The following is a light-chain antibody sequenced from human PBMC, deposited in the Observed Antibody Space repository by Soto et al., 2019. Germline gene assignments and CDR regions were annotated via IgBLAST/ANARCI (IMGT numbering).Light chain of an antibody. V-gene: IGKV3-20*01. J-gene: IGKJ2*01. CDR3: QHYDSSPPKYT. CDR1: QSVSSYY. CDR2: AAS. Sequence: EIVLTQSPGTLSLSPGERATLSCRASQSVSSYYLAWYLQKPGQAPRLLIYAASRRATGIPDRFSGSGSGTAFTLTISRLEPEDFAVYYCQHYDSSPPKYTFGQGTKLEIK.